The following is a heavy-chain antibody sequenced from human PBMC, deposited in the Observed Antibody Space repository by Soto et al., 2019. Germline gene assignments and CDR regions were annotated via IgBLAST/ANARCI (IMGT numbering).Heavy chain of an antibody. CDR2: IYPGDSET. D-gene: IGHD2-21*02. J-gene: IGHJ3*02. CDR3: ARHRRALVATAVPLGI. Sequence: SQKLSWQAAGNDDVDMYWIAWVRQTSGRGLEWIGIIYPGDSETTYSPSFQGRVTFSADKSTRTAYLQWSGLKASDSATYYCARHRRALVATAVPLGISGQGTKVTVSS. CDR1: GNDDVDMYW. V-gene: IGHV5-51*01.